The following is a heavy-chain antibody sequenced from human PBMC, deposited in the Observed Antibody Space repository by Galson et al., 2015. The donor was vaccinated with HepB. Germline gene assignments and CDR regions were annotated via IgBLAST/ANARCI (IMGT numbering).Heavy chain of an antibody. CDR1: GYTFTSYY. J-gene: IGHJ4*02. CDR3: ARDSGYYDSSGISDY. Sequence: SVKVSCKASGYTFTSYYMHWVRQAPGQGLEWMGIINPSGGSTSYAQKFQGRVTMTRDTSTSTVYMELSSLRSEDTAVYYCARDSGYYDSSGISDYWGQGTLVTVSS. CDR2: INPSGGST. D-gene: IGHD3-22*01. V-gene: IGHV1-46*01.